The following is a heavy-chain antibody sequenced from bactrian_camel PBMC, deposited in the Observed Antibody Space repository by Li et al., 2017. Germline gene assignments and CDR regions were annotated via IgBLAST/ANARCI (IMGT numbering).Heavy chain of an antibody. CDR3: ASGWGDIIRVGPCFRY. V-gene: IGHV3S63*01. Sequence: HVKLVESGGGSVQAGESLRISCITSGFTFADFDMGWYRQAPGNECELVSSISGDGRTYYADSVKGRFAISQDNTTNTVYLQMNGLKPEDTAVYYCASGWGDIIRVGPCFRYWAQGTQVTVS. CDR2: ISGDGRT. CDR1: GFTFADFD. D-gene: IGHD5*01. J-gene: IGHJ4*01.